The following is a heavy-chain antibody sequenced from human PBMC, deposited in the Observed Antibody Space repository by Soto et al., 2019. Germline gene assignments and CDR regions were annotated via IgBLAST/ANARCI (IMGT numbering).Heavy chain of an antibody. V-gene: IGHV3-64*02. J-gene: IGHJ4*02. Sequence: WWSLRLSCSASVFTFSSYAMHWVRQAPGKGLEYVSAISSNGGSTYYADSVKGRFTISRDNSKNTLYLQMGSLRAEDMAVYYCARGYCSGGSCYSGIDYWGQGTLVTVSS. CDR3: ARGYCSGGSCYSGIDY. CDR2: ISSNGGST. D-gene: IGHD2-15*01. CDR1: VFTFSSYA.